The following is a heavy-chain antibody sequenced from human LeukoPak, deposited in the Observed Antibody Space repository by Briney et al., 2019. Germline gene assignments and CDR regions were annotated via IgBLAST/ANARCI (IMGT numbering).Heavy chain of an antibody. D-gene: IGHD4-17*01. V-gene: IGHV4-59*08. CDR2: IYYSGST. Sequence: SETLSLTCTVSGGSISSYYWSWIRQPPGKGLEWIGYIYYSGSTNYNPSLKSRVTISVDTSKNQFSLKLSSVTAADTAVYYCARSTFWGYGDYSLYWGQGTLVTVSS. CDR3: ARSTFWGYGDYSLY. CDR1: GGSISSYY. J-gene: IGHJ4*02.